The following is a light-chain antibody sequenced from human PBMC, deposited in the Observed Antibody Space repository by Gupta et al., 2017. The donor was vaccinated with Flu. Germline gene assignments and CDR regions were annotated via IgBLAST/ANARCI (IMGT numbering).Light chain of an antibody. CDR1: LSNIGTYN. V-gene: IGLV1-51*02. J-gene: IGLJ3*02. Sequence: QSVLTQPPSVSAAAGQKVSISCSGSLSNIGTYNVTWYQQFPGKAPLLIVYANDMRPSRVPDRFSGSKSGTPVTLDISGLQTGDEADYYCGTWDSDLSGAVFGGGTKLTVL. CDR3: GTWDSDLSGAV. CDR2: AND.